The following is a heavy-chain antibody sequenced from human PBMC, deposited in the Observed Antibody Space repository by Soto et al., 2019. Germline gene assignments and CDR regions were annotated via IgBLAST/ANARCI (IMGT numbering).Heavy chain of an antibody. Sequence: GSLRLSCAASGFTFSSYAMHWVRQAPGKGLEWVAVISYDGSNKYYADSVKGRFTISRDNSKNTLYLQMNSLRTEDTAVYYCARDRYPFDYWGQGTLVTVSS. CDR1: GFTFSSYA. J-gene: IGHJ4*02. V-gene: IGHV3-30-3*01. D-gene: IGHD1-26*01. CDR3: ARDRYPFDY. CDR2: ISYDGSNK.